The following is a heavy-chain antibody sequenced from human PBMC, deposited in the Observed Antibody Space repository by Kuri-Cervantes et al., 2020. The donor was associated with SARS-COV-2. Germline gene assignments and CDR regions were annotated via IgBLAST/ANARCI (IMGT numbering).Heavy chain of an antibody. CDR2: IYYSGST. J-gene: IGHJ6*03. V-gene: IGHV4-39*07. CDR3: ARAYLWSGYYTDYYMDV. D-gene: IGHD3-3*01. CDR1: GGSISSSSYY. Sequence: GSLRLSCTVSGGSISSSSYYWGWIRQPPGKGLEWIGSIYYSGSTYYNPSLKSRVTISVDTSKNQFSLKLSSVTAADTAVYYCARAYLWSGYYTDYYMDVWGKGTTVTVSS.